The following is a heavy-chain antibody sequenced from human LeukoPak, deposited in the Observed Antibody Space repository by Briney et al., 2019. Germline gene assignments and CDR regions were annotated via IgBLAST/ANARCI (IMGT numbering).Heavy chain of an antibody. V-gene: IGHV3-48*03. CDR2: ISSSGSTI. D-gene: IGHD1-1*01. J-gene: IGHJ4*02. CDR3: ARLPITTGIEY. Sequence: GGSLRLSCAASGFTFSSYEMNWVRQAPGKGLEWVSYISSSGSTIYYADSAKGRFTISRDNAKNSLYLQMSSLRAEDTAVYYCARLPITTGIEYWGQGTLVSVSS. CDR1: GFTFSSYE.